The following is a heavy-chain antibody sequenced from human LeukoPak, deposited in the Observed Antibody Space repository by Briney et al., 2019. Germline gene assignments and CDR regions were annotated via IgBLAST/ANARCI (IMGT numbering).Heavy chain of an antibody. D-gene: IGHD6-13*01. Sequence: SETLSLTCTVSGGSISTYYWSRIRQPPGKGLEWIGYIYNSGSTNYNPSLKSRVTISVDTSKNQFSLKLSSVTAADTAVYYCARENSNSWYLDYWGQGTLVTVSS. CDR3: ARENSNSWYLDY. V-gene: IGHV4-59*01. J-gene: IGHJ4*02. CDR2: IYNSGST. CDR1: GGSISTYY.